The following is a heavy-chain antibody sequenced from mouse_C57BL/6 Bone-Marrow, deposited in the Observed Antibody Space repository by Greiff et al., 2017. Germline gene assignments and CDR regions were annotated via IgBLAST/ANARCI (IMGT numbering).Heavy chain of an antibody. J-gene: IGHJ1*03. CDR1: GYTFTDYN. CDR3: ARIWDYGSSLYWYFDV. Sequence: VQLQQSGPELVKPGASVKIPCKASGYTFTDYNMDWVKQSHGKSLEWIGDINPNNGGTIYNQKFKGKATLTVDKSSSTAYMELRSLTSDDTAVYYCARIWDYGSSLYWYFDVWGTGTTVTVSS. V-gene: IGHV1-18*01. D-gene: IGHD1-1*01. CDR2: INPNNGGT.